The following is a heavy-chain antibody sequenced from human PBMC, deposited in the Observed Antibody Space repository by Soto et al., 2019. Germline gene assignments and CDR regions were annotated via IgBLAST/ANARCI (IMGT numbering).Heavy chain of an antibody. CDR3: EHTALYRGSYWDGGYFDY. CDR2: IYWDDDK. CDR1: GFSLYTSGVG. Sequence: QIALEESGPTRVKPTQTLAVTCTFSGFSLYTSGVGVGWIRQPPGKALEWLAVIYWDDDKRYSPFLKSRLTITKYTSKYQLVLTITNMDPVDTATYYCEHTALYRGSYWDGGYFDYWGKRSMPTVSS. J-gene: IGHJ4*02. D-gene: IGHD1-26*01. V-gene: IGHV2-5*02.